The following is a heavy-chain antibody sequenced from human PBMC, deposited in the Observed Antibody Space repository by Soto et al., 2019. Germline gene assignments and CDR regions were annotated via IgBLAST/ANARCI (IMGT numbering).Heavy chain of an antibody. Sequence: QVQLQESGPGLVKPSETLSLTCTVSGGSINSYYWTWIRQPPGKGLEWIGYIHYSGSTNYNPSLRSRVTISLATSINQFPLKLRSVTAADTAVYYCARVGDFYASEGMDVWGQGTTVTVSS. CDR1: GGSINSYY. J-gene: IGHJ6*02. V-gene: IGHV4-59*01. CDR2: IHYSGST. CDR3: ARVGDFYASEGMDV. D-gene: IGHD3-10*01.